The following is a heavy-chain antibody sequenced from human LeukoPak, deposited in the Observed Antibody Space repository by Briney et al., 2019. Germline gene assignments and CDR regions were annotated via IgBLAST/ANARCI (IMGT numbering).Heavy chain of an antibody. V-gene: IGHV1-18*04. D-gene: IGHD1-26*01. CDR2: ISAYNGNT. Sequence: ASVKVSCKASGYTFTSYYMHWVRQAPGQGLEWMGWISAYNGNTNYAQKLQGRVTMTTDTSTSTAYMELRSLRSDDTAVYYCAKDSKIVGATFRSYHYMDVWGKGTAVTVSS. J-gene: IGHJ6*03. CDR1: GYTFTSYY. CDR3: AKDSKIVGATFRSYHYMDV.